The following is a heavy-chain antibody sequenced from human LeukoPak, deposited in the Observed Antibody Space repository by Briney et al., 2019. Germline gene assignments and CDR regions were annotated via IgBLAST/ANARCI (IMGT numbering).Heavy chain of an antibody. V-gene: IGHV4-59*01. J-gene: IGHJ4*02. D-gene: IGHD6-19*01. Sequence: LETLSLTCSVSGGSISNYYWSWIRQPPGKGLEWIGYFYDSGYTNYNPSLKSRVTISVDTSKNQFSLKMSSVKAADTAAYFCARVKGSGWTGFDHWGQGTLVTVSS. CDR3: ARVKGSGWTGFDH. CDR2: FYDSGYT. CDR1: GGSISNYY.